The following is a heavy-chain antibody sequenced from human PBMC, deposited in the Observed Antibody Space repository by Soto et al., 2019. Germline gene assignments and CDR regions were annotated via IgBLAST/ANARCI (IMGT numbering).Heavy chain of an antibody. CDR1: GFTFSSYG. Sequence: GGSLRLSCAASGFTFSSYGMHWVRQAPGKGLEWVAVIWYDGSNKYYADSVKGRFTISRDNSKNTLYLQMNSLRAEDTAVYYCAGGVHGMDVWGQGTTVTVSS. J-gene: IGHJ6*02. CDR2: IWYDGSNK. D-gene: IGHD2-8*02. CDR3: AGGVHGMDV. V-gene: IGHV3-33*01.